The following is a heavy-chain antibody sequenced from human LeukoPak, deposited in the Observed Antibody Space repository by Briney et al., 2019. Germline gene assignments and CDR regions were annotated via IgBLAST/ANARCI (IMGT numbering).Heavy chain of an antibody. CDR2: IYHSGST. CDR3: ARGGYSYGLTRYYYYYGMAV. Sequence: SETLSLTCAVSGGSISSGGYSWSWIRQPPGKGLEWIGYIYHSGSTYYNPSLKSRVTISVDRSKNQFSLKLSSVTAADTAVYYCARGGYSYGLTRYYYYYGMAVWGQGTTVTVSS. V-gene: IGHV4-30-2*01. CDR1: GGSISSGGYS. J-gene: IGHJ6*02. D-gene: IGHD5-18*01.